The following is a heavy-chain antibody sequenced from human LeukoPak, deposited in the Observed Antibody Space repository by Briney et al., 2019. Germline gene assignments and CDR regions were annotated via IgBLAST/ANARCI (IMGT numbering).Heavy chain of an antibody. J-gene: IGHJ4*02. CDR3: ARDGPDTAMGSFDY. D-gene: IGHD5-18*01. V-gene: IGHV3-48*01. CDR2: ISSSSSTT. Sequence: PGGSLRLSCAASGFTFSSYSMNWVRQAPGKGLEWVSYISSSSSTTYYADSVKGRFTISRDNAKNSLYLQMNSLRAEDTAVYYCARDGPDTAMGSFDYWGQGTLVTVSS. CDR1: GFTFSSYS.